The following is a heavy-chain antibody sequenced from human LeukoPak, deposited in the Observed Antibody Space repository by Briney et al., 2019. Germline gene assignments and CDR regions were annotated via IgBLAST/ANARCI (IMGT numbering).Heavy chain of an antibody. V-gene: IGHV3-21*01. Sequence: GGSLRLSCAASGFTFSSYSMNWVRQAPGKGLEWVSSISSSSYIYYADSVKGRFTISRDNAKNSPYLQMNSLRAEDTAVYYCARAARTTMGLYFDYWGQGTLVTVSS. CDR3: ARAARTTMGLYFDY. D-gene: IGHD6-25*01. J-gene: IGHJ4*02. CDR1: GFTFSSYS. CDR2: ISSSSYI.